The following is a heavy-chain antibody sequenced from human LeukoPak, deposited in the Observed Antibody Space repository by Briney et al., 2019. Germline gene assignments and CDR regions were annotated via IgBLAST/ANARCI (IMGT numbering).Heavy chain of an antibody. V-gene: IGHV3-33*06. J-gene: IGHJ6*03. CDR2: IWYDGSNK. Sequence: GRSLRRSCAASGFTFSSYGMHWVRQAPGKGLEWVAVIWYDGSNKYYADSVKGRFTISRDNSKNTLYLQMNSLRAEDTAVYYCAKAERDLPYYYYYYYMDVWGKGTTVTVSS. D-gene: IGHD5-24*01. CDR3: AKAERDLPYYYYYYYMDV. CDR1: GFTFSSYG.